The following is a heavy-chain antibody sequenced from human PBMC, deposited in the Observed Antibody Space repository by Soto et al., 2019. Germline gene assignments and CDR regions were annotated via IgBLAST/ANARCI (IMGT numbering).Heavy chain of an antibody. CDR1: GYTFTSYA. J-gene: IGHJ6*02. V-gene: IGHV1-3*01. CDR3: ARGRSGYDSNYYYGMDV. Sequence: ASVKVSCKASGYTFTSYAMHWVRQAPGQRLEWMGWINAGNGNTKYSQKFQGRVTITRDTSASTAYMELSSLRSDDTAVYYCARGRSGYDSNYYYGMDVRGQGTTVTVSS. D-gene: IGHD6-25*01. CDR2: INAGNGNT.